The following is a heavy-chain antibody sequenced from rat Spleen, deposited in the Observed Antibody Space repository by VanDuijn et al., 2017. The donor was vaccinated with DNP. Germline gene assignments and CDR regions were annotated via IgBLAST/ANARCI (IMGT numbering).Heavy chain of an antibody. CDR1: GFSLTIYN. Sequence: QVQLKESGPGLVQPSQTLSLTCTVAGFSLTIYNVHWVRQPPGKGLEWMGVIWSGGNTDYNSALKPRLSISRDTSESQVFLTVNSLQTEDTGIYYCNRNEFGQPGVYWGQGAMVTVSS. CDR3: NRNEFGQPGVY. J-gene: IGHJ2*01. V-gene: IGHV2S13*01. D-gene: IGHD1-4*01. CDR2: IWSGGNT.